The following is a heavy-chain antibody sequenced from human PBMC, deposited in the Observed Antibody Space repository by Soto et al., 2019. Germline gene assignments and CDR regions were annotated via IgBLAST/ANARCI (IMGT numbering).Heavy chain of an antibody. J-gene: IGHJ5*02. CDR1: GYTFTSYD. CDR3: AREQQVRGSDP. V-gene: IGHV1-8*01. Sequence: QVQLVQSGAAVKKPGASVKVSCKASGYTFTSYDINWVRQTTGQGLEWMGWVNPNSGNTGYAQKFQGRVTMTRNTSISTAYMELSSLRSEDTAVYSCAREQQVRGSDPWGQGTLVTVSS. D-gene: IGHD6-13*01. CDR2: VNPNSGNT.